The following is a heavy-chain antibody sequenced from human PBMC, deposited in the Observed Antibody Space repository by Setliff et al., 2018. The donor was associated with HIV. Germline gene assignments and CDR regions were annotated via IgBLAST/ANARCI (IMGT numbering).Heavy chain of an antibody. D-gene: IGHD3-22*01. CDR2: INTGIP. CDR3: ASRLITMIVVEDDAFDI. CDR1: GYTFTSYG. Sequence: GASVKVSCKASGYTFTSYGISWVRQAPGQGLEWMGWINTGIPTYAQALSGRFVFSLDTSVTTSYLQISSLTAEDTAVYYGASRLITMIVVEDDAFDIWGQGTMVTVSS. J-gene: IGHJ3*02. V-gene: IGHV7-4-1*02.